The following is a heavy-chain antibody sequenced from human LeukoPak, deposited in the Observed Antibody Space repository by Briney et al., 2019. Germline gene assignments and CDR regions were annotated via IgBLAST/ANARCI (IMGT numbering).Heavy chain of an antibody. V-gene: IGHV4-34*01. D-gene: IGHD5-24*01. J-gene: IGHJ6*03. Sequence: SETLSLTCAVYGGSFSGYYWSWIRQPPGKGLEWIGEINHSGSTNYNPSPKSRVTISVDTSKNQFSLKLSSVTAADTAVYYCARGLGGEVATGSHYYYYYYMDVWGKGTTVTVSS. CDR3: ARGLGGEVATGSHYYYYYYMDV. CDR1: GGSFSGYY. CDR2: INHSGST.